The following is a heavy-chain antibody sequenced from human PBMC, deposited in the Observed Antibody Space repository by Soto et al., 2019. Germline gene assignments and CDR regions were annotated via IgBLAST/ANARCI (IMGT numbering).Heavy chain of an antibody. V-gene: IGHV1-69*01. CDR3: ARAVTPGVPEHYFSSGMEI. CDR2: IIPIFGTA. D-gene: IGHD2-8*01. Sequence: KATCGARGSTIRSDARCSVQQDTGNGLEWMGGIIPIFGTATYAQKFQGRVTITADESTSTAYMELSSLRSEDTAVYYCARAVTPGVPEHYFSSGMEIWGQGIMVSLSS. J-gene: IGHJ6*01. CDR1: GSTIRSDA.